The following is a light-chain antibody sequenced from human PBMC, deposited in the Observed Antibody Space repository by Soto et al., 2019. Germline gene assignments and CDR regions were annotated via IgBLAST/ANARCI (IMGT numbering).Light chain of an antibody. CDR1: QSVDAY. J-gene: IGKJ1*01. CDR3: QQRSNWAPT. Sequence: EIVLTQSPATLSLSPGERATLSCRASQSVDAYLAWYQQRPGQAPRLLIFDASNRATGIPTRFSGSGSGTDFTLTISSLEPEDFAVYYCQQRSNWAPTFGQGTKVEMK. V-gene: IGKV3-11*01. CDR2: DAS.